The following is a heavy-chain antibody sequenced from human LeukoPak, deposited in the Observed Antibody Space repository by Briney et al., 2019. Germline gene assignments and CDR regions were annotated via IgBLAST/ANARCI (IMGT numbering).Heavy chain of an antibody. J-gene: IGHJ4*02. CDR1: GFTVSSNY. CDR2: VYSGGNT. V-gene: IGHV3-53*01. CDR3: ARDDGQGGPFDY. D-gene: IGHD3-16*01. Sequence: GGSLRLSCAVSGFTVSSNYMSWVRQAPGKGLEWVSIVYSGGNTYCADSVKGRFTTSRDNSKNTLYLQMNSLRAEDTAVYYCARDDGQGGPFDYWGPGTLVTVSS.